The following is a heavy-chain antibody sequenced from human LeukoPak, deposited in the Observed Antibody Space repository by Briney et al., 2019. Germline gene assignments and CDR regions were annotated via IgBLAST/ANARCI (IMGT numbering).Heavy chain of an antibody. V-gene: IGHV3-23*01. CDR2: ISGSGGST. J-gene: IGHJ4*02. Sequence: GGSLRLSCAASGFTFSSYAMSWVRQAPGKGLERVSAISGSGGSTYYADSVKGRFTISRDNSKNTLYLQMNNLRAEDTGLYYCARDQPSVGWGFDSWGRGTLVIVSS. CDR1: GFTFSSYA. D-gene: IGHD2-15*01. CDR3: ARDQPSVGWGFDS.